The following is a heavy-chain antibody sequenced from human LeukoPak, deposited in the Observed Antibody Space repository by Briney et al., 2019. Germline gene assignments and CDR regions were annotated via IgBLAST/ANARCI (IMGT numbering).Heavy chain of an antibody. Sequence: ASVKVSCKVSGYTLTELSMHWVRQGPGKWLEWMGGFDPEDGETTYAQKFQGRVTMTEDTSTDTAYMELSSLRSEDTAVYYCAGHSGFDYYFAYWGQGALVTVSS. CDR1: GYTLTELS. CDR3: AGHSGFDYYFAY. CDR2: FDPEDGET. D-gene: IGHD5-12*01. V-gene: IGHV1-24*01. J-gene: IGHJ4*02.